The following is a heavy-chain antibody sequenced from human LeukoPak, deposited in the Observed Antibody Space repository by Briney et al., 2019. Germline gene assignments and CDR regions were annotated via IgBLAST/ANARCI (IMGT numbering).Heavy chain of an antibody. J-gene: IGHJ3*02. CDR3: ARATVTTAAFDI. CDR1: GGSISSSSYY. Sequence: SETLSLTCTVSGGSISSSSYYWGWIRQPPGKGLEWIGSIYYSGSTYYNPSLKSRVTISVDTSKNQFSLKLSSVTAADTAVYYCARATVTTAAFDIWGQGTMVTVSS. CDR2: IYYSGST. V-gene: IGHV4-39*01. D-gene: IGHD4-17*01.